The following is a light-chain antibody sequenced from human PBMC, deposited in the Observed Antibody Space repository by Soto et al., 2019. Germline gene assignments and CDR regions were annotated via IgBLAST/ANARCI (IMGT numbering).Light chain of an antibody. CDR3: SSYTTATTWV. Sequence: QSALTQPAPVSGSPGQSITISCTGTSSDIGGYNYVSWYQHHPGKAPKVMIYGVTSRPSGVSNRFSGSKSGNTASLTISGLQAEDEADYYCSSYTTATTWVFGGGTKLTVL. V-gene: IGLV2-14*03. CDR2: GVT. CDR1: SSDIGGYNY. J-gene: IGLJ3*02.